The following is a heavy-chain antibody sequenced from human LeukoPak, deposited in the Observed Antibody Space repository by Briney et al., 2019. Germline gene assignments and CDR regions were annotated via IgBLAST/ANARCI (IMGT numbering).Heavy chain of an antibody. CDR1: GGTFSIYA. CDR2: IIPIFGTA. D-gene: IGHD2-2*01. CDR3: ARIRYCSSTSCYAGSLDY. V-gene: IGHV1-69*13. Sequence: VASVKVSCTASGGTFSIYAISWVRQAPGQGLEWMGGIIPIFGTANYAQKFQGRVTITADESTSTAYMELSSLRSEDTAVYYCARIRYCSSTSCYAGSLDYWGQGTLVTVSS. J-gene: IGHJ4*02.